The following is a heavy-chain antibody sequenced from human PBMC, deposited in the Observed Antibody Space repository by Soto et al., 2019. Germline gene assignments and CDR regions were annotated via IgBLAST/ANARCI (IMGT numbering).Heavy chain of an antibody. CDR1: GYTFSNFG. D-gene: IGHD6-19*01. V-gene: IGHV1-18*01. CDR3: ARGVSGWSPFDL. Sequence: QVQLVQSGTEVKKPGASVKVSCKASGYTFSNFGLSWVRQAPGQGLEWMGWISPSNGQTIYAQNFHGRVTMTTDTSTATAHMELNRLKSDDTAVFFCARGVSGWSPFDLWGQGTLVTVSS. CDR2: ISPSNGQT. J-gene: IGHJ4*02.